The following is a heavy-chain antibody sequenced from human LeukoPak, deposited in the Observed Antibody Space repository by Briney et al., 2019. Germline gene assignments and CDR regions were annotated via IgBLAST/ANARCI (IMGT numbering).Heavy chain of an antibody. CDR1: GGPFSGYY. V-gene: IGHV4-34*01. CDR3: ARGGVVVQYYYYMDV. D-gene: IGHD2-15*01. J-gene: IGHJ6*03. Sequence: SETLSLTCAVYGGPFSGYYWSWILQPPGKGLEWIGEINHSGSTNYNPSLKSRVTISVDTSKNQFSLKLSSVTAADAAVYYCARGGVVVQYYYYMDVWGKGTTVTVSS. CDR2: INHSGST.